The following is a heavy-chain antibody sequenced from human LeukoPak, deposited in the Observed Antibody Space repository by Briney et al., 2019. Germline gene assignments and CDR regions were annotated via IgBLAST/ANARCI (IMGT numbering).Heavy chain of an antibody. CDR2: ISAYNGST. V-gene: IGHV1-18*01. D-gene: IGHD4-17*01. J-gene: IGHJ6*03. Sequence: ASVKVSCKASGYSFTSYGISWVRQAPGQGLEWMGWISAYNGSTNYAQKLQGRVTMTTDTSTSTAYMELRSLRSDDTAVYYCARGSHDYGSYYYMDVWGKGTTVTISS. CDR3: ARGSHDYGSYYYMDV. CDR1: GYSFTSYG.